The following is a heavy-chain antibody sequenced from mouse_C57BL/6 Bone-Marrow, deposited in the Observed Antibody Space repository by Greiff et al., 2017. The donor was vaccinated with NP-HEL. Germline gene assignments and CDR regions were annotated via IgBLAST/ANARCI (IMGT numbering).Heavy chain of an antibody. J-gene: IGHJ1*03. V-gene: IGHV1-50*01. Sequence: QVQLQQPGAELVKPGASVKLSCKASGYTFTSYWMQWVKQRPGQGLEWIGEIDPSDSYTNYNQKFKGKATLTVDTSSSTAYMNLSSLKSEDSAVYYCARAFLITTVVPLVDFDVWGTGTTVTVSS. CDR2: IDPSDSYT. CDR1: GYTFTSYW. CDR3: ARAFLITTVVPLVDFDV. D-gene: IGHD1-1*01.